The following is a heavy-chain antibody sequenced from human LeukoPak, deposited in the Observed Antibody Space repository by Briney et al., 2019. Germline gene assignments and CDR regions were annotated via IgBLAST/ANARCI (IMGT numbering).Heavy chain of an antibody. V-gene: IGHV1-18*01. CDR3: ARGQSGYDFWSGYYTVQLDP. CDR2: ISAYNGNT. D-gene: IGHD3-3*01. J-gene: IGHJ5*02. Sequence: ASVKVSCKASGYTFTSYGISWVRQAPGQGLEWMGCISAYNGNTNYAQKLQGRGTMTTDTSTSTAYMELRSLRSDDTAVYYCARGQSGYDFWSGYYTVQLDPWGQGTLVTVSS. CDR1: GYTFTSYG.